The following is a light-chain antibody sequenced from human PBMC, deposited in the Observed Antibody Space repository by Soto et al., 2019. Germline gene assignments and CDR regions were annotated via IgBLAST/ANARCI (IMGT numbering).Light chain of an antibody. CDR1: QSVSSK. V-gene: IGKV3-15*01. CDR3: YQYSNWSPIT. J-gene: IGKJ5*01. Sequence: EMVMTQSPATLSVSPGERATLSCRASQSVSSKLAWYQQKPGQAPRLLIYDTSTRATGIPARFSGSGSGTEVTITIISRQSEDVSAYYCYQYSNWSPITFGQGTRLEIK. CDR2: DTS.